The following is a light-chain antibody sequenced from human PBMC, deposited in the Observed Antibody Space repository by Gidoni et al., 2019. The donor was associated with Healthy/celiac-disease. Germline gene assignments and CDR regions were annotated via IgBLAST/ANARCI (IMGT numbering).Light chain of an antibody. CDR3: HCPIT. CDR1: QGISRY. CDR2: AAS. V-gene: IGKV1-9*01. Sequence: IQLTQSPSSLSASVGDRVTITCRASQGISRYLAWYQQKPGKAPKLLIYAASTLQSRVPSRFSGSGSGTDFTLTISSLQPEDFATDYCHCPITFGQXTRLEIK. J-gene: IGKJ5*01.